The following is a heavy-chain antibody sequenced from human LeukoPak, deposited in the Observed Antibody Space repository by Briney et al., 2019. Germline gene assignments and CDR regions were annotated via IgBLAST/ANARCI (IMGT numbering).Heavy chain of an antibody. J-gene: IGHJ4*02. CDR2: IDRDGRTT. CDR1: GFSFSCHW. Sequence: GGSLRLACAASGFSFSCHWMHWVRQAPGKGLVWVSRIDRDGRTTNYADSAKGRFTISRDNAKNTLYLQMNSLRVDDTAVYFCARDGHGTNLDEFDSWGQGTLVTVSS. CDR3: ARDGHGTNLDEFDS. D-gene: IGHD1-1*01. V-gene: IGHV3-74*01.